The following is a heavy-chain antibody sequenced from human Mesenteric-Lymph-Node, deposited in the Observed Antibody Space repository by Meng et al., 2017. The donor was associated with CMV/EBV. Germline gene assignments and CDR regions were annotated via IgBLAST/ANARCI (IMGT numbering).Heavy chain of an antibody. CDR1: EFTFSNYW. CDR2: IKQDGSEK. CDR3: AKSGGDYDSSGYVGEDFDY. J-gene: IGHJ4*02. D-gene: IGHD3-22*01. V-gene: IGHV3-7*03. Sequence: SCAASEFTFSNYWMTWVRQAPGKGLEWVANIKQDGSEKFYVDSVKGRFTISRDNAKNSLYLQMNSLRAEDTAVYYCAKSGGDYDSSGYVGEDFDYWGQGTLVTVSS.